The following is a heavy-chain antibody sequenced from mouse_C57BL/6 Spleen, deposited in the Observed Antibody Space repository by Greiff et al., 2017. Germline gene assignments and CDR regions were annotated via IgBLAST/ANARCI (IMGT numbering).Heavy chain of an antibody. D-gene: IGHD3-1*01. CDR2: IDPSDSYT. CDR1: GYTFTSYW. CDR3: ARPVGDWYFDV. V-gene: IGHV1-69*01. J-gene: IGHJ1*03. Sequence: QVQLQQPGAELVMPGASVKLSCKASGYTFTSYWMHWVKQRPGQGLEWIGEIDPSDSYTNYNQKFKGKSTLTVDKSSSTAYMQLSSLTSEDSAVYYCARPVGDWYFDVGGTGTTVTVSS.